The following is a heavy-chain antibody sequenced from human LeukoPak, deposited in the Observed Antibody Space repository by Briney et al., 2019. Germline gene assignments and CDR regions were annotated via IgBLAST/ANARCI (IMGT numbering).Heavy chain of an antibody. D-gene: IGHD2/OR15-2a*01. CDR1: GYTFTGYY. CDR2: INAGNGNT. J-gene: IGHJ6*02. CDR3: AREIGIYGMDV. Sequence: AASVNVSCKASGYTFTGYYMHWVRQAPGQRLEWMGWINAGNGNTKYSQKFQGRVSITRDTSASTAYMELSSLRSEDTAVYYCAREIGIYGMDVWGQGTTVTVSS. V-gene: IGHV1-3*01.